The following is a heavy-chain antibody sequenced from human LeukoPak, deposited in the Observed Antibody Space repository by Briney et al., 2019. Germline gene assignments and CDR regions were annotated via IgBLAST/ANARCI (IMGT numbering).Heavy chain of an antibody. Sequence: TLSLTCTVSGGSISSGSYYWSWIRQPAGKGLEWIGRIYTSRSTNYNPSLKSRVTISVDTSKNQFSLKLSSVTAADTAVYYCAREGDYYDSSGYLNYAFDIWGQGTMVTVSS. CDR3: AREGDYYDSSGYLNYAFDI. J-gene: IGHJ3*02. CDR1: GGSISSGSYY. D-gene: IGHD3-22*01. CDR2: IYTSRST. V-gene: IGHV4-61*02.